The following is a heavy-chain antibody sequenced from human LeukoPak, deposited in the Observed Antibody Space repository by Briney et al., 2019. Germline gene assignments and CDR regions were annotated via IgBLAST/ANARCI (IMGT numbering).Heavy chain of an antibody. CDR1: GGSISSGDYY. Sequence: PSETLSLTCTVSGGSISSGDYYWSWIRQPPGKGLEWIGYIYYSGSTYYNPSLKSRVTISVDTSKNQFSLKLSSVTAADTAVYYCARGIFYDSSGYTYYFDYWGQGTLVTVSS. CDR2: IYYSGST. CDR3: ARGIFYDSSGYTYYFDY. D-gene: IGHD3-22*01. V-gene: IGHV4-30-4*01. J-gene: IGHJ4*02.